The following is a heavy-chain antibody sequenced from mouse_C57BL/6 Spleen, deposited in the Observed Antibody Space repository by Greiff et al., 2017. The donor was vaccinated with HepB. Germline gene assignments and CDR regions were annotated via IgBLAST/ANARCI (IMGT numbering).Heavy chain of an antibody. V-gene: IGHV7-1*01. CDR1: GFTFSDFY. Sequence: EVQLVESGGGLVQSGRSLRLSCATSGFTFSDFYMEWVRQAPGKGLEWIAASRNKANDYTTEYSASVKGRFIVSRDTSQSILYLQMNALRAEDTAIYYCARDDYSNYGAMDYWGQGTSVTVSS. D-gene: IGHD2-5*01. J-gene: IGHJ4*01. CDR2: SRNKANDYTT. CDR3: ARDDYSNYGAMDY.